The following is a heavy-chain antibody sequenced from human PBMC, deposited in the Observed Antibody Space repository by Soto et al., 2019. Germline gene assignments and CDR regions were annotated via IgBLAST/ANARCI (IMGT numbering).Heavy chain of an antibody. D-gene: IGHD3-16*01. CDR3: VSGRNLGEFFYYMDV. CDR1: GGTFSSYT. Sequence: QVQLVQSGAEVKKPGSSVKVSCKASGGTFSSYTISWVRQAPGQGLEWMGRIIPILGIANYAQKFQGRVTITADKSTSTAYMELSSLSSEDTAVYYCVSGRNLGEFFYYMDVWGKGTTVTVSS. CDR2: IIPILGIA. J-gene: IGHJ6*03. V-gene: IGHV1-69*02.